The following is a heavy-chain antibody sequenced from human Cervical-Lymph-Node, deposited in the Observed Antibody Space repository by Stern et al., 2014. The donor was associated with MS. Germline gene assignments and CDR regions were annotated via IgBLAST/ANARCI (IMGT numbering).Heavy chain of an antibody. CDR2: INPDRDGT. CDR3: AIGGGGWFFDY. CDR1: GYTFTAYY. J-gene: IGHJ4*02. V-gene: IGHV1-2*02. Sequence: QVQLGQSGAEVRKPGASVKVSCEASGYTFTAYYIHWLRQPPGHGLEWLGWINPDRDGTNYAQKFQARVTMSRDTSIGTAYMELSGLRSDDTAVYFCAIGGGGWFFDYWGQGTLVTVSS. D-gene: IGHD6-19*01.